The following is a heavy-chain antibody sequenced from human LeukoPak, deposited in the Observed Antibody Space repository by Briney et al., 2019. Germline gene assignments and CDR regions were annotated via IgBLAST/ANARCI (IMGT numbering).Heavy chain of an antibody. D-gene: IGHD2-2*01. CDR3: ASTPCSSTSCRSYYYYGMDV. J-gene: IGHJ6*02. CDR1: GYTFTSYD. V-gene: IGHV1-8*01. Sequence: ASVKVSCKASGYTFTSYDINWVRQATGQGLEWMGWMNPNSGNTGYAQKFQGRVTMTRNTSISTAYMELCSLRSEDTAVYYCASTPCSSTSCRSYYYYGMDVWGQGTTVTVSS. CDR2: MNPNSGNT.